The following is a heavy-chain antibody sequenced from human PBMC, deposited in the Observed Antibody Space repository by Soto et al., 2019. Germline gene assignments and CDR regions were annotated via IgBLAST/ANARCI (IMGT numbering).Heavy chain of an antibody. J-gene: IGHJ3*02. V-gene: IGHV5-51*01. Sequence: PGESLKISCKTSGYSFISYWVAWVRQLPGKGQEWMGTFYPGDSTSTYSPSFQGQVTISVDKSISTAYLQLSSLKASDTAMYYCARIIGYCRNNDCSWTFDIWGQGTMVTVSS. CDR2: FYPGDSTS. CDR3: ARIIGYCRNNDCSWTFDI. CDR1: GYSFISYW. D-gene: IGHD2-15*01.